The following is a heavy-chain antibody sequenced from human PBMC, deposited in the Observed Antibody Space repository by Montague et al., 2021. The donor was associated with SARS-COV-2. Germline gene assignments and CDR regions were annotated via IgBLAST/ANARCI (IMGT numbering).Heavy chain of an antibody. D-gene: IGHD3-3*01. V-gene: IGHV4-39*01. CDR1: GGSISSSSYY. CDR2: IYYSGST. CDR3: ARPKRRITIFGVVLPPVLDWFDP. Sequence: SETLSLTCTVSGGSISSSSYYWGWIRQPPGKGLEWIGSIYYSGSTYYNPSLKSRVTISVDTSKNQFSLKLSSVTAADTAVYYCARPKRRITIFGVVLPPVLDWFDPWGQGTLVTVSS. J-gene: IGHJ5*02.